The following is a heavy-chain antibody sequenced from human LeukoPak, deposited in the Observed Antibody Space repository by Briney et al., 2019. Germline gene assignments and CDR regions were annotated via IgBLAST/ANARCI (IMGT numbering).Heavy chain of an antibody. CDR2: ISYDGSNK. CDR3: AKDVGGSYYYYFDY. Sequence: PGRSLRPSCAASGFTFSSYAMHWVRQAPGKGLEWVAVISYDGSNKYYADSVKGRFTISRDNSKNTLYLQMNSLRAEDTAVYYCAKDVGGSYYYYFDYWGQGTLVTVSS. J-gene: IGHJ4*02. D-gene: IGHD1-26*01. V-gene: IGHV3-30-3*01. CDR1: GFTFSSYA.